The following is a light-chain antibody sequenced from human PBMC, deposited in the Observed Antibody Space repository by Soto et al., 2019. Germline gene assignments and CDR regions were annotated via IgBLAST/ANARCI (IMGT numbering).Light chain of an antibody. Sequence: QSVLTQPPSVSEAPRQRVTISCSGSWSNIGNNAVSWFQQLPGKAPKLLIDYDDLLASGVSDRFSGSKSGTSASLAISGLQSEDEADYYCAVWDDSLNGRIFGGGTQLTVL. J-gene: IGLJ7*01. CDR2: YDD. V-gene: IGLV1-36*01. CDR3: AVWDDSLNGRI. CDR1: WSNIGNNA.